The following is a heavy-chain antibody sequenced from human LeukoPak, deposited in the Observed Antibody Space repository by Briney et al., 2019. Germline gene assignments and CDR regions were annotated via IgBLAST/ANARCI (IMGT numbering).Heavy chain of an antibody. CDR3: AKNLQDY. CDR1: GFTFNDYA. Sequence: GRSLRLSCAASGFTFNDYAMHWVRQAPGKGLEWVSGITWDSGLRGYADSVKGRFTISRDNAKNSVYLQVDSLRPEDTALYYCAKNLQDYWGQGTLVTVSS. J-gene: IGHJ4*02. V-gene: IGHV3-9*01. CDR2: ITWDSGLR.